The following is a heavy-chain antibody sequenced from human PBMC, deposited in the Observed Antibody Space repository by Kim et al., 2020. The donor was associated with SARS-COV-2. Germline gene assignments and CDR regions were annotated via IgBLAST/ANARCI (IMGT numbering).Heavy chain of an antibody. CDR3: ARGRAGVVPAPILGLGPFYEYFIMAV. J-gene: IGHJ6*02. Sequence: SETLSLTCAVYGGSFSGHSWNWIRQPPGKGLEWIGAIHQSGSSNYNPSLKSRLTISIDTSKNQFSLNLGSVTAADSALYYCARGRAGVVPAPILGLGPFYEYFIMAVWGRGTTVTISS. CDR2: IHQSGSS. V-gene: IGHV4-34*01. CDR1: GGSFSGHS. D-gene: IGHD2-2*01.